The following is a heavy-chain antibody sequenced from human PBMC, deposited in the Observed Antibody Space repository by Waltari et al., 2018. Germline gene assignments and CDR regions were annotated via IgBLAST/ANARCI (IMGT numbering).Heavy chain of an antibody. D-gene: IGHD2-2*01. V-gene: IGHV3-53*01. CDR3: TREDQGQPGGY. Sequence: QLVESGGGLMQPGGSLRFSCAASGFIVRRNYMSWVRQAPGKGLEWVSLIYTEGTAYYADSVKGRFTISRDNSKNTLNLQMNSLRAEDTAVYYCTREDQGQPGGYWGQGTLVTVSS. J-gene: IGHJ4*02. CDR1: GFIVRRNY. CDR2: IYTEGTA.